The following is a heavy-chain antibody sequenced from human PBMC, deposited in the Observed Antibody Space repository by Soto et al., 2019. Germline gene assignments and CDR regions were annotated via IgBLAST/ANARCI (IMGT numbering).Heavy chain of an antibody. V-gene: IGHV3-30-3*01. CDR2: ISDDGSNK. CDR3: ARATTTVVTPFYFDY. Sequence: QVQLVESGGGVVQPGRSLRLSCAASAFTFSSYAMHWVRQAPGQGLEWVAVISDDGSNKYYADSVKGRFTISRDNSKNPLYLQMNSLRAEDTAVYYCARATTTVVTPFYFDYWGQGTLVTVSS. CDR1: AFTFSSYA. J-gene: IGHJ4*02. D-gene: IGHD4-17*01.